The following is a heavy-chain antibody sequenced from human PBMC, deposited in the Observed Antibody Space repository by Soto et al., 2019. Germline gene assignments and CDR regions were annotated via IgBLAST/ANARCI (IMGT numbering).Heavy chain of an antibody. CDR2: INHSGST. CDR3: ARGTNFDY. V-gene: IGHV4-34*01. CDR1: GGSFSGYY. Sequence: SETLSLTCAVYGGSFSGYYWSWIRQPPGKGLEWIGEINHSGSTNYNPSLKSRVTISVDTSKNQFSLKLSSVTAADTAVYYCARGTNFDYWGQGTLVTVSS. D-gene: IGHD1-1*01. J-gene: IGHJ4*02.